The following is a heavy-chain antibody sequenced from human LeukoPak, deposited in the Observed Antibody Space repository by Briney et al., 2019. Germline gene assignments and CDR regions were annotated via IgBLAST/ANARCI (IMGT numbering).Heavy chain of an antibody. CDR1: GGSLSSSTW. CDR3: ARGEYGDQSEYLQH. CDR2: INQAGSEE. V-gene: IGHV3-7*01. J-gene: IGHJ1*01. D-gene: IGHD4-17*01. Sequence: PSGTLSLTCTVSGGSLSSSTWWNWARQAPGKGLEWVANINQAGSEEYYIDSVKGRFTISRDNAKNSLYLEMKSLRGEDTAVYFCARGEYGDQSEYLQHWGQGTQVTVSS.